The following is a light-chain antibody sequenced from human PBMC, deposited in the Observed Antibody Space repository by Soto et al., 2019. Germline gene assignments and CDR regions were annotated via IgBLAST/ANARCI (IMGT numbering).Light chain of an antibody. Sequence: SYELSQPPSVSVSPGQTASITCSGDNLGAAYACWYQQKPGQSPVLVIYLDTKRPSGIPERFSGSNSGNTATLTISGTQAMDEADYFCQTWEDTTGVVFGGGTKLTVL. CDR1: NLGAAY. CDR3: QTWEDTTGVV. V-gene: IGLV3-1*01. CDR2: LDT. J-gene: IGLJ2*01.